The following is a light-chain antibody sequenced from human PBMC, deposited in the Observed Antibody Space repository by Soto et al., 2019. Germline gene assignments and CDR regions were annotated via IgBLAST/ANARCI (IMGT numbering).Light chain of an antibody. J-gene: IGKJ5*01. V-gene: IGKV3-20*01. CDR1: QSVSSSY. Sequence: EIVLTQSPGTRSLSPGERASLSCRASQSVSSSYLAWYQQKPGQAPRLLIYGASRRATGIPDRFSGSGSGTDFTLTISRLEPEDFAVYYCQQYGSSPQTFGQGTRLEIK. CDR2: GAS. CDR3: QQYGSSPQT.